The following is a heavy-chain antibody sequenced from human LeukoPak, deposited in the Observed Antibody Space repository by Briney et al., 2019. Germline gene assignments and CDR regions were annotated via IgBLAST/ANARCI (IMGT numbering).Heavy chain of an antibody. CDR1: VYTFTSYG. J-gene: IGHJ3*01. CDR2: IYPGDSDT. V-gene: IGHV5-51*01. CDR3: ARTWGSMVGAFDV. Sequence: GASVKVSCKASVYTFTSYGISWVRQMPGKGLEWMGIIYPGDSDTRYSPSFQGQVTISADKSISTAYLQWSSLKASDTAMYYCARTWGSMVGAFDVWGQGTMVTVSS. D-gene: IGHD3-10*01.